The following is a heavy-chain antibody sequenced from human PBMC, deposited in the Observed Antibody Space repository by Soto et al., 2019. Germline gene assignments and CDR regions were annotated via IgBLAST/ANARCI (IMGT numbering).Heavy chain of an antibody. Sequence: SETLSLTCTVSGGSISSGTYYWGWIRQPPGKGLEWIGSIYYSGSTYYNPSLKSRVTISVDTSKNQFSLKLSSVTAADTAVYYCARQGEGVVVVPAAPKLWGVDYWGQGTLVTVSS. CDR2: IYYSGST. CDR3: ARQGEGVVVVPAAPKLWGVDY. J-gene: IGHJ4*02. V-gene: IGHV4-39*01. D-gene: IGHD2-2*01. CDR1: GGSISSGTYY.